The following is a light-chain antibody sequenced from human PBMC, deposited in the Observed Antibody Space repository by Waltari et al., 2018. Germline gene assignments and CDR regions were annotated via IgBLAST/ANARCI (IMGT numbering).Light chain of an antibody. CDR1: QGISSY. CDR3: QQGNSNPLT. V-gene: IGKV1-13*02. J-gene: IGKJ4*01. Sequence: IQMSQSPSSLSASVGDRVTITCRASQGISSYLNWYQQKPGKAPKLLIYYANSLASGVPSRFSGSGSGTEFTLTINSLQPEDFATYYCQQGNSNPLTFGGGTKVEIK. CDR2: YAN.